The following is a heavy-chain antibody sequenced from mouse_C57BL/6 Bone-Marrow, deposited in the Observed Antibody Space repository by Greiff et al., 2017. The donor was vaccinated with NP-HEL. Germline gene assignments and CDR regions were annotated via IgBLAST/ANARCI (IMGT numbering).Heavy chain of an antibody. V-gene: IGHV14-4*01. Sequence: EVQLQESGAELVRPGASVTLSCTASGFNIKDDYMHWVKQRPEQGLEWIGWIDPENGDTEYASKFQGKATITADTSSNTAYLQLSSLTSEDTAVYYCTTGGYGNYVYAMDYWGQGTSVTVSS. D-gene: IGHD2-10*02. CDR1: GFNIKDDY. CDR3: TTGGYGNYVYAMDY. CDR2: IDPENGDT. J-gene: IGHJ4*01.